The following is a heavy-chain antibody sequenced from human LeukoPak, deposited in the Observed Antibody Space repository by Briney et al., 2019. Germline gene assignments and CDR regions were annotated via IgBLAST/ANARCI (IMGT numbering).Heavy chain of an antibody. CDR1: GYTFTSYW. CDR2: INPDGGST. Sequence: GASVTVSCMGSGYTFTSYWIQWVRQAPGQGLEWMGLINPDGGSTAYAHRFQGRVTMTRDTSTSTVYMDLSSLRSEDTAMYYCARAPRNSSTMLDYWGQGTLATVSS. D-gene: IGHD6-13*01. CDR3: ARAPRNSSTMLDY. V-gene: IGHV1-46*01. J-gene: IGHJ4*02.